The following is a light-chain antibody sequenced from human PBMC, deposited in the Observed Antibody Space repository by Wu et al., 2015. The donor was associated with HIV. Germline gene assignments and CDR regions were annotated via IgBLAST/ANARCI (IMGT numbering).Light chain of an antibody. Sequence: EIVLTQSPATLSLSPGERASLSCRASQRVSSYLAWYQQRPGQAPRLLIYDASNRATGIPVRFSGSGSGTDFTLTISSLEPEDFAVYYCQQCNSWPLTFGQGTRLEIK. CDR1: QRVSSY. CDR3: QQCNSWPLT. J-gene: IGKJ5*01. CDR2: DAS. V-gene: IGKV3-11*01.